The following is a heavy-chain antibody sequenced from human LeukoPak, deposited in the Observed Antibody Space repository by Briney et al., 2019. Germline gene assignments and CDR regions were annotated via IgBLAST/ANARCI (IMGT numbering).Heavy chain of an antibody. CDR3: ARGYYSSSRFDS. V-gene: IGHV3-74*01. J-gene: IGHJ4*02. CDR2: VNSDVSTT. Sequence: GGSLRLSCAASGFPFSNYWMHWVRQALGKGLVCVSRVNSDVSTTNYADSVKGRFTISRDNAENTLYMRMNSLRPEDTAVYYCARGYYSSSRFDSWGQGTLVTVSS. D-gene: IGHD6-13*01. CDR1: GFPFSNYW.